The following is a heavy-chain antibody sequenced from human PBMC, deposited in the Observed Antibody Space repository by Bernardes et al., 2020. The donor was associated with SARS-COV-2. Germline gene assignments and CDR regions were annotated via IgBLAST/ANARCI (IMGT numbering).Heavy chain of an antibody. J-gene: IGHJ4*02. V-gene: IGHV3-23*01. D-gene: IGHD6-19*01. CDR3: VKDRQQWLAHVDY. Sequence: GGSLLLSCAASGFTFRSSGMSWVRQAPGPGLAWVSGISGSGDNTKYADSVKGRFTISRDNSKNTVHLQMKSLRADDTAIYYCVKDRQQWLAHVDYWGQGTVVTVSS. CDR2: ISGSGDNT. CDR1: GFTFRSSG.